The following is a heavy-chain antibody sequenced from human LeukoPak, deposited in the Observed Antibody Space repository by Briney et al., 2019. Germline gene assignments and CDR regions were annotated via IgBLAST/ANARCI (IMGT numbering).Heavy chain of an antibody. V-gene: IGHV4-31*03. CDR3: ARGEEYVYYFDY. J-gene: IGHJ4*02. CDR1: GGSISCAGYY. Sequence: SETPSLTCTVSGGSISCAGYYWSWIRQHPGKGLEWIGYIYYNGQTYYNPSLKSRLTLSADTSDNQFSLKVTSVTAADTAVYYCARGEEYVYYFDYWGQGSLVTVSS. CDR2: IYYNGQT. D-gene: IGHD2-2*01.